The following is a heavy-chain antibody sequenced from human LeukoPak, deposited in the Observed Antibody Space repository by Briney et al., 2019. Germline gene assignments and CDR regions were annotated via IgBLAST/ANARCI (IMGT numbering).Heavy chain of an antibody. CDR3: AKDKVTMVRGVIIGGFDY. CDR1: GFTFSSYG. V-gene: IGHV3-9*01. Sequence: GRSLRLSCAASGFTFSSYGMHWVRQAPGKGLEWVSGISWNSGSIGYAGSVKGRFTISRDNAKNSLYLQMNSLRAEDTALYYCAKDKVTMVRGVIIGGFDYWGQGTLVTVSP. J-gene: IGHJ4*02. D-gene: IGHD3-10*01. CDR2: ISWNSGSI.